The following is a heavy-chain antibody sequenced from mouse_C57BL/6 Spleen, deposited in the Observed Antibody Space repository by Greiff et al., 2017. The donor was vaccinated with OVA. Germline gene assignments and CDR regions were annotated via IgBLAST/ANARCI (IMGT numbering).Heavy chain of an antibody. Sequence: VQLQQSGAELVRPGASVTLSCKASGYTFTDYEMHWVKQTPVHGLEWIGAIDPETGGTAYNQKFKGKAILTADKSSSTAYMELRSLTSEDSAVYYCTSFPYYYGSAWFAYWGQGTLVTVSA. J-gene: IGHJ3*01. CDR2: IDPETGGT. D-gene: IGHD1-1*01. V-gene: IGHV1-15*01. CDR1: GYTFTDYE. CDR3: TSFPYYYGSAWFAY.